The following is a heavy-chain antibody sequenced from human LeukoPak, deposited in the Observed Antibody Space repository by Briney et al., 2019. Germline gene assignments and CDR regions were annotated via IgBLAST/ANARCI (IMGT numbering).Heavy chain of an antibody. CDR2: IIPIFGTA. J-gene: IGHJ4*02. D-gene: IGHD6-19*01. Sequence: ASVKVSCKASGGTFSSYAISWVRQAPGQGLERMGGIIPIFGTANYAQKFQGRVTITADESTSTAYMELSSLRSEDTAVYYCARKAVAGYYFDYWGQGTLVTVSS. CDR1: GGTFSSYA. V-gene: IGHV1-69*13. CDR3: ARKAVAGYYFDY.